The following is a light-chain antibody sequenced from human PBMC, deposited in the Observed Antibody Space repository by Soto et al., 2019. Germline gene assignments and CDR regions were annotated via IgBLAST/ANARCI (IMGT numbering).Light chain of an antibody. CDR1: QSVSSSY. CDR3: QQYGSSPRT. CDR2: GAS. J-gene: IGKJ3*01. Sequence: EIVLTQSPGTLSSSPGERATLSCRASQSVSSSYFAWYQHKPGQAPRLLIYGASTRATGIPDRFSGSGSGTDFTLTIGRLEPGDFAVYYCQQYGSSPRTFGPGTKVDIK. V-gene: IGKV3-20*01.